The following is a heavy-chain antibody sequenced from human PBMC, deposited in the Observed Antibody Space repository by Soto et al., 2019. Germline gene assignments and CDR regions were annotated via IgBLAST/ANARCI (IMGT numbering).Heavy chain of an antibody. CDR3: ASSDDYGGDSPFFDY. J-gene: IGHJ4*02. CDR2: IDPSDSYT. V-gene: IGHV5-10-1*01. D-gene: IGHD4-17*01. Sequence: GESLKISCKGSGYSFTSYWISWVRQMSGKGLEWMGRIDPSDSYTNYSPSFQGHVTISADKSISTAYLQWSSLKASDTAMYYCASSDDYGGDSPFFDYWGQGTLVTVSS. CDR1: GYSFTSYW.